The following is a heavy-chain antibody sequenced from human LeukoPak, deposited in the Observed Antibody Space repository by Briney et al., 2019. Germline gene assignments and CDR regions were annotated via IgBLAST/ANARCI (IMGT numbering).Heavy chain of an antibody. V-gene: IGHV3-48*03. CDR1: GFTFFSYE. D-gene: IGHD3-10*01. CDR3: AKAPVPPYYGSGSADY. CDR2: ISGSGGST. Sequence: GGSLRLSCAASGFTFFSYEMNWVRQAPGKGLEWVSAISGSGGSTYYADSVKGRFTISRDNAKNSLYLQMNSLRAEDTAVYYCAKAPVPPYYGSGSADYWGPGTLVTVSS. J-gene: IGHJ4*02.